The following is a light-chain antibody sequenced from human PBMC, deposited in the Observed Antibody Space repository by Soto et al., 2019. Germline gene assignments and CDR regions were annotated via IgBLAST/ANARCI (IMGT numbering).Light chain of an antibody. CDR3: QQYNNWPRT. V-gene: IGKV3-15*01. CDR2: GAS. J-gene: IGKJ1*01. Sequence: EIVMTQSPGTLSVSPGERATLSCRASHSVSSNLAWYQQKPGQAPRLLIYGASTRATGIPARFSGSRSGTEFTLTISSLQSEDFAVYYCQQYNNWPRTFGQGTKVEIK. CDR1: HSVSSN.